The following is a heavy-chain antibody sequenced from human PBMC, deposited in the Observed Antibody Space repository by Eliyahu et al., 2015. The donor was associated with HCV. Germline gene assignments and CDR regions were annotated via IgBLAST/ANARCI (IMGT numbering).Heavy chain of an antibody. CDR2: INWDGGDK. D-gene: IGHD3-10*01. CDR1: GFPFNDLG. J-gene: IGHJ4*02. Sequence: VQLVDSGGNVVRPGGSLRXSCSASGFPFNDLGMXWVRQTPGQGLEWVCGINWDGGDKVCADAVKGRFTISRDNTKNVVYLEMNNLGVDDTALYYCARESPYGSGNSYRNFGNYFDSWGQGTLVTVSS. CDR3: ARESPYGSGNSYRNFGNYFDS. V-gene: IGHV3-20*04.